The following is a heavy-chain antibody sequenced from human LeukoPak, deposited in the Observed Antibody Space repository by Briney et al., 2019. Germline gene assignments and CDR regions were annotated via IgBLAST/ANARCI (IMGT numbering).Heavy chain of an antibody. CDR2: ISSSGSTI. CDR3: ARGLSGYASSLGY. CDR1: GFTFSSYE. Sequence: GGSLRLSCAASGFTFSSYEMNWVRQAPGKGLEWVSYISSSGSTIYYADSVKGRFSISRDNAKNTLYLKMDSLRAEDTAVYYCARGLSGYASSLGYWGQGTLVTVSA. J-gene: IGHJ4*02. D-gene: IGHD6-6*01. V-gene: IGHV3-48*03.